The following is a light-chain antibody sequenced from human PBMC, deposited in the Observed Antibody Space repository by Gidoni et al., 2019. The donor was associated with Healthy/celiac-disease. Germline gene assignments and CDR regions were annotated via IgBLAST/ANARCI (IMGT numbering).Light chain of an antibody. CDR1: SSSIVSSA. V-gene: IGLV1-44*01. Sequence: QSVLTQPPSASGTPGQPVTISCSGSSSSIVSSAVTWYQPLSGTAPKLLIDSNTQRPSGVPDRFSGSKSGTSASLASSGLQSEDEADYYCTAWDDSLNGQVFGGGTKLTVL. CDR2: SNT. CDR3: TAWDDSLNGQV. J-gene: IGLJ3*02.